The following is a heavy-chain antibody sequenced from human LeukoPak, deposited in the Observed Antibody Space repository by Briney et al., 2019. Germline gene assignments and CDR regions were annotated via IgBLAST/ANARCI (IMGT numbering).Heavy chain of an antibody. CDR1: GFSFSDSY. CDR2: FKSSDTST. CDR3: ARRGNMSSHAFDI. V-gene: IGHV3-11*01. D-gene: IGHD2/OR15-2a*01. J-gene: IGHJ3*02. Sequence: GGSLRLSCAASGFSFSDSYMSWIRQAPGQGLEWLSYFKSSDTSTFYADSVKGRFTVSRDNAKNSLYLQMNSLRAEDTAVYYCARRGNMSSHAFDIWGQGTVVTVSS.